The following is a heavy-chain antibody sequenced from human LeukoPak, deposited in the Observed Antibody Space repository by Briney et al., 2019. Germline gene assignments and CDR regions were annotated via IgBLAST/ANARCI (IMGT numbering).Heavy chain of an antibody. Sequence: GGSLRLSCAASGFTFSSYWMSWVRQAPGKGLEWVANIKQDGSEKYYVDSVKGRFTISRDNAKNSLYLQMNSLRAEDTAVYYCARDRYSSSWWDAFDIWGQGTMVTVSS. D-gene: IGHD6-13*01. CDR2: IKQDGSEK. CDR3: ARDRYSSSWWDAFDI. CDR1: GFTFSSYW. J-gene: IGHJ3*02. V-gene: IGHV3-7*01.